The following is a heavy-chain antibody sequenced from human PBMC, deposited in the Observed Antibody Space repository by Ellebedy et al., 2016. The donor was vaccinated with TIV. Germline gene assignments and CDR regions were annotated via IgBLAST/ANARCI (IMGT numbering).Heavy chain of an antibody. J-gene: IGHJ4*02. V-gene: IGHV3-73*01. CDR3: TRVDCSRGNCHYFDR. Sequence: GGSLRLSCAASGFSFGASAMHWVRQASGKGLEWVGRIKNIANNYATAYAASVKGRFNISRDDSKNTAYLQMNSLKTEDTATYYCTRVDCSRGNCHYFDRWGQGTLVTVSS. CDR2: IKNIANNYAT. D-gene: IGHD2-15*01. CDR1: GFSFGASA.